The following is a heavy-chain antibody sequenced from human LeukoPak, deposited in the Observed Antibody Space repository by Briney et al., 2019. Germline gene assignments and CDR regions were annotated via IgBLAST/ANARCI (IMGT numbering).Heavy chain of an antibody. CDR3: ARDELQWLPPYYYYYGMDV. D-gene: IGHD6-19*01. Sequence: SETLSLTCTVSGGSISSYYWSWIRQPPGKGLEWIGYFFNSGSTNYNPSLKSRVTMSVDTSKNQFSLKLSSVTAADTAVYYCARDELQWLPPYYYYYGMDVWGQGTTVTVSS. J-gene: IGHJ6*02. V-gene: IGHV4-59*01. CDR1: GGSISSYY. CDR2: FFNSGST.